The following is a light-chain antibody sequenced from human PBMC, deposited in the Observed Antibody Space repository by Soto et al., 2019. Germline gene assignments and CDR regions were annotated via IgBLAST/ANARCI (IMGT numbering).Light chain of an antibody. V-gene: IGLV1-44*01. J-gene: IGLJ1*01. Sequence: QSVLTQPPSASGTPGQRVTISCSGSSSNIGSSTVNWYQQLPGTAPKLLIYNNNQRPSRVPDRFSGPKSGTSASLAISGLQSEDQADYYCAAWDDSLNGLVFGTGTKLTVL. CDR3: AAWDDSLNGLV. CDR1: SSNIGSST. CDR2: NNN.